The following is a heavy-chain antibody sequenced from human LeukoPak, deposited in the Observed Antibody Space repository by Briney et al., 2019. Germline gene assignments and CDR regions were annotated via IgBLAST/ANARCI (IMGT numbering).Heavy chain of an antibody. J-gene: IGHJ4*02. CDR1: GVSITSYY. D-gene: IGHD3-22*01. CDR3: ARRGYYYDSSHYYYFDY. Sequence: PSETLSLTCTVSGVSITSYYWSWIRQPPGKGLEWIGSIYHSGSTNDNPSLKSRVTTSVDTSKNQFSLKLSSVTAADTAVYYCARRGYYYDSSHYYYFDYWGEGSLVTVSS. V-gene: IGHV4-59*08. CDR2: IYHSGST.